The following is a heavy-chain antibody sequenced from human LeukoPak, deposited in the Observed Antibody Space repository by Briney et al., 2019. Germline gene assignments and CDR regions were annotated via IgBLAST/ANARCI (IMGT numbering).Heavy chain of an antibody. Sequence: PSETLSLTCTVSGGSISSGGYYWSWIRQPPGKGLEWIGYIYHSGSTYYNPSLKSRVTISVDRSKNQFSLKLSSVTAADTAVYYCAREQGGIAAAVTHAFDIWGQGTMVTVSS. CDR1: GGSISSGGYY. D-gene: IGHD6-13*01. CDR2: IYHSGST. V-gene: IGHV4-30-2*01. CDR3: AREQGGIAAAVTHAFDI. J-gene: IGHJ3*02.